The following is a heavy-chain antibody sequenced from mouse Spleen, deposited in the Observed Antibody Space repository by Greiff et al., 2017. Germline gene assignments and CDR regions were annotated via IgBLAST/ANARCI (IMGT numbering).Heavy chain of an antibody. V-gene: IGHV1-22*01. Sequence: EVQLQQSGPELVKPGASVKMSCKASGYTFTDYNMHWVKQSHGKSLEWIGYINPNNGGTSYNQKFKGKATLTVNKSSSTAYMELRSLTSEDSAVYYCAKSYDGYYLYYFDYWGQGTTLTVSS. CDR1: GYTFTDYN. D-gene: IGHD2-3*01. CDR2: INPNNGGT. CDR3: AKSYDGYYLYYFDY. J-gene: IGHJ2*01.